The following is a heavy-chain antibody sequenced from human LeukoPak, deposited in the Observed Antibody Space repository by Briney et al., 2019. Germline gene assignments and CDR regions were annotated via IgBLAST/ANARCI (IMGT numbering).Heavy chain of an antibody. D-gene: IGHD6-19*01. CDR1: GYTFTGYY. V-gene: IGHV1-2*06. Sequence: ASVKVSCKASGYTFTGYYMHWVRQAPGQGLEWMGRINPNSSGTNYAQKFQGRVTMTRDTSISTAYMELSRLRSDDTAVYYCAKDRSQWLVWDKYYFDYWGQGTLVTVSS. CDR3: AKDRSQWLVWDKYYFDY. J-gene: IGHJ4*02. CDR2: INPNSSGT.